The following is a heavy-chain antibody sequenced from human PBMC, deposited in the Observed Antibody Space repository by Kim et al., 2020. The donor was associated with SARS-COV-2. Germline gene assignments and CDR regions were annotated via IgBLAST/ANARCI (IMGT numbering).Heavy chain of an antibody. Sequence: ASVKVSCKVSGYTLTELSMHWVRQAPGKGLEWMGGFDPEDGETIYAQKFQGRVTMTEDTSTDTAYMELSSLRSEDTAVYYCATSATMVREYYYYYGMDVWGQGTTVTVSS. CDR2: FDPEDGET. CDR3: ATSATMVREYYYYYGMDV. D-gene: IGHD3-10*01. CDR1: GYTLTELS. V-gene: IGHV1-24*01. J-gene: IGHJ6*02.